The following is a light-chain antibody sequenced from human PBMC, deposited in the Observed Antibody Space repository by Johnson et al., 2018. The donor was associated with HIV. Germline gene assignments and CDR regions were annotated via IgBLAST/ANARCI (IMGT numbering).Light chain of an antibody. CDR1: SSDMGNYA. CDR2: ENN. J-gene: IGLJ1*01. V-gene: IGLV1-51*02. Sequence: QSVLTQPPSVSAAPGQKVTISCSGSSSDMGNYAVSWYQQLPGTAPKLLIYENNKRPSGIPDRFSGSKYGTYGTLGITGLQTGDEADYYCGTWDSSLCARQGVFGTGTKVTVL. CDR3: GTWDSSLCARQGV.